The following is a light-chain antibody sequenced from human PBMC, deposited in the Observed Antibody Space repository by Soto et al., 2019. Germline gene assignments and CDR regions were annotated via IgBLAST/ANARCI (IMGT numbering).Light chain of an antibody. CDR1: SGDVGGYNY. V-gene: IGLV2-14*01. CDR3: SSYTSSSTPFYV. J-gene: IGLJ1*01. CDR2: DVS. Sequence: QSALTQPASVSGSPGQSITISCTGTSGDVGGYNYVSWYQQHPGKAPKLMIYDVSHRPPGVSDRFSGSKSGNTASLTISGLQAEDEADYYCSSYTSSSTPFYVFGTGTKVTVL.